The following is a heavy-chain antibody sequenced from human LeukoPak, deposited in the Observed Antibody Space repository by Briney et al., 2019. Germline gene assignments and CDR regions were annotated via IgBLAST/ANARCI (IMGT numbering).Heavy chain of an antibody. CDR2: IYHSGNA. J-gene: IGHJ3*02. Sequence: PSQTLSHTCAVSGGSISSGGHTWSWIRQPPGKGLEWIGYIYHSGNAYYNPSLKSRVTISVDTSKDQFSLKLTSVTAADTAVYYCARRVVIRDDAFDIWGQGTVVTVSS. D-gene: IGHD3-3*01. CDR3: ARRVVIRDDAFDI. CDR1: GGSISSGGHT. V-gene: IGHV4-30-2*01.